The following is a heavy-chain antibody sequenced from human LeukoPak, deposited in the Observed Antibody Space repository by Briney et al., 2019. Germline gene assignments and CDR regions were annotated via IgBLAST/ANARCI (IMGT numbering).Heavy chain of an antibody. CDR1: GFVVSNNY. CDR3: AILPGY. CDR2: IYSDGDT. Sequence: GGSLRLSCVASGFVVSNNYMGWVRQAPGKGLKWVSVIYSDGDTHYADSVKGRFIISRDNSKNTQYLQMNSLRLDDTGVYYCAILPGYWGQGTLVTVSS. V-gene: IGHV3-66*02. J-gene: IGHJ4*02.